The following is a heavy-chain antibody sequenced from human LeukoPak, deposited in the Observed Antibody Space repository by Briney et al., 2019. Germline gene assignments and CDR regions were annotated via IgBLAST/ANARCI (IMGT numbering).Heavy chain of an antibody. CDR2: VYQSGIT. Sequence: SETLSLTCAVSGYSISSGYYWGWIRQPPGKGLEWIGNVYQSGITYYNASLRSRVTISVDTSKNQFSLKLNSVTAADTAVYYCARRYSNSYFDYWGQGTLVTVSS. CDR3: ARRYSNSYFDY. J-gene: IGHJ4*02. CDR1: GYSISSGYY. D-gene: IGHD4-11*01. V-gene: IGHV4-38-2*01.